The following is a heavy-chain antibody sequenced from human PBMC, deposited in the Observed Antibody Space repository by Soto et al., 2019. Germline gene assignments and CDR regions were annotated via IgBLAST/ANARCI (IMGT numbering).Heavy chain of an antibody. CDR3: AKDQLSYSYGMDV. D-gene: IGHD2-21*01. CDR1: GFTFSSYG. CDR2: ISNTGSNK. Sequence: QVQLVESGGGVVQPGRSLRLSCAASGFTFSSYGMHWVRQAPGKGREWVAVISNTGSNKYYVESVKGRFTISRDNSKKTVDLVMICLRPEDTAMYYCAKDQLSYSYGMDVWGQGTTGAVSS. V-gene: IGHV3-30*18. J-gene: IGHJ6*02.